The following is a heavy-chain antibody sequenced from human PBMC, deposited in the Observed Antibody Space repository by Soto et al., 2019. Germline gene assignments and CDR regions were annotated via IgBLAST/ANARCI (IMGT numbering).Heavy chain of an antibody. V-gene: IGHV1-69*13. CDR2: IIPIFGTA. J-gene: IGHJ6*02. CDR3: AGGFGIQPYYGMDV. CDR1: GGTYSRYA. Sequence: SVKVSCKASGGTYSRYAISWVRQAPGQGLEWMGGIIPIFGTANYAQKFQGRVTSTADESTSTAYMELSSLRSEDTAVYYCAGGFGIQPYYGMDVWGQGTTVTVSS. D-gene: IGHD5-18*01.